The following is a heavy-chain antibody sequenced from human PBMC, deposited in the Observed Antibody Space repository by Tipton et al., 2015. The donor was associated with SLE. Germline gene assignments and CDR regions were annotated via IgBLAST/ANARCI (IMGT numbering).Heavy chain of an antibody. V-gene: IGHV4-59*01. J-gene: IGHJ3*02. D-gene: IGHD1-26*01. CDR3: AREEWDLEQSAFDT. CDR1: GGSISSYY. CDR2: IHYSGST. Sequence: PGLVKPSETLSVMCTVSGGSISSYYWNWIRQPPGKGLEWIGYIHYSGSTNYNPSLSSRVSMSLDTSRNQVSLRVNSVTAVDTAVYYCAREEWDLEQSAFDTWGQGIMVTVSS.